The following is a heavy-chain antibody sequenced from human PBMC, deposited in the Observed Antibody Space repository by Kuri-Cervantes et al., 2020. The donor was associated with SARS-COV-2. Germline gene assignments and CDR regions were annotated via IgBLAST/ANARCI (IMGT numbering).Heavy chain of an antibody. CDR2: INPNSGGT. Sequence: ASVKVSCKASGYTFTGYYMHWVRQAPGQGLEWMGWINPNSGGTNYAQKFQGRVTMTRDTSISAAYMELSRLRSDDTAVYYCARGYSYGRYYFDYWGQGTLVTVSS. J-gene: IGHJ4*02. CDR3: ARGYSYGRYYFDY. D-gene: IGHD5-18*01. V-gene: IGHV1-2*02. CDR1: GYTFTGYY.